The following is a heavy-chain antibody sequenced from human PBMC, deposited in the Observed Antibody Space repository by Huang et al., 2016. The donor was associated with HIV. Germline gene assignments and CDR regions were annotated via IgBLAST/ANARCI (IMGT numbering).Heavy chain of an antibody. CDR1: GYTFTDSN. J-gene: IGHJ4*02. CDR3: ARDWSFGSSTSPAD. Sequence: QVQLVQSGAEVKNPGASVRVSCKASGYTFTDSNIHWVRQAPGQGLDWMVWVNPKRGGTSYAQGFQGRITMTRDTTISTVHMDLRRIQSDDTAVYFCARDWSFGSSTSPADWGQGTLVTVSS. CDR2: VNPKRGGT. V-gene: IGHV1-2*02. D-gene: IGHD6-6*01.